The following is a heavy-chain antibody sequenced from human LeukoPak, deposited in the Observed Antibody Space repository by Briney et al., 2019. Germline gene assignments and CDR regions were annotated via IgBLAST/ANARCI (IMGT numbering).Heavy chain of an antibody. J-gene: IGHJ4*02. V-gene: IGHV3-23*01. CDR2: ISGSGGST. D-gene: IGHD2-21*01. CDR1: GFTFSSYA. CDR3: AKDRAYCGGDCYPVYFDY. Sequence: GGSLRLSCAASGFTFSSYAMSWVRQAPGKGLEWVSAISGSGGSTYYADSVKGRFTISRDNSKNTLYLQMNSLRAEDTAVYYCAKDRAYCGGDCYPVYFDYWGQGTLVTVSS.